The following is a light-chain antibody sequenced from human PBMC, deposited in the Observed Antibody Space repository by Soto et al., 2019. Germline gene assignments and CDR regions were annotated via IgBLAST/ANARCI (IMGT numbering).Light chain of an antibody. Sequence: DVVMTQSPLSLPVTLGQPASISCRSSQSLVYSDGNTYLNWFQQRPGQPPRRLIFTVSNRDSGVPDRFGGSGSGTDFTLKISRVEAEDVGVYYGMQGTHWPLTFGQGTRLE. CDR1: QSLVYSDGNTY. CDR3: MQGTHWPLT. CDR2: TVS. J-gene: IGKJ5*01. V-gene: IGKV2-30*01.